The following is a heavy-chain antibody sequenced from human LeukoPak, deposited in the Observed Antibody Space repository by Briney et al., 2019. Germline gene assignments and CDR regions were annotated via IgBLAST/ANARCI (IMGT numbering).Heavy chain of an antibody. J-gene: IGHJ4*02. CDR1: GFTFSSYG. V-gene: IGHV3-53*01. CDR3: ARDDFDY. Sequence: GGSLRLSCAASGFTFSSYGMHWVRQAPGKGLEWVSVIFTGGSTYYADSVKGRFTISRDNSKNILYLQMNSLRAEDTAVYYCARDDFDYWGQGTLVTVSS. CDR2: IFTGGST.